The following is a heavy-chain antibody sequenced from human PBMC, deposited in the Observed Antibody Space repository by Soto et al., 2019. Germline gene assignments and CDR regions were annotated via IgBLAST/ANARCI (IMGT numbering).Heavy chain of an antibody. CDR1: GFTFSSYS. CDR3: ARTVCSSTSCPTRQALDY. Sequence: GGSLRLSCAASGFTFSSYSMNWVRQAPGKGLEWVSSISSSSSYIYYADSVKGRFTISRDNAKNSLYLQMNSLRAEDTAVYYCARTVCSSTSCPTRQALDYWGQGTLVTVSS. D-gene: IGHD2-2*01. V-gene: IGHV3-21*01. CDR2: ISSSSSYI. J-gene: IGHJ4*02.